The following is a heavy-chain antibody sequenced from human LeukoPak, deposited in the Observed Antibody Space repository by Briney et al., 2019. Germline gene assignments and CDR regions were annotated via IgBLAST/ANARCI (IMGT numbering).Heavy chain of an antibody. D-gene: IGHD6-13*01. CDR2: IRSDGSNK. CDR1: GFSFSSYG. V-gene: IGHV3-30*02. CDR3: ARGGPAAGRFDY. J-gene: IGHJ4*02. Sequence: GGSLRLSCAASGFSFSSYGMHWVRQAPGKGLEWVAFIRSDGSNKYHGDSVKGRFTISRDNSKNTLYVQMNSLRAEDTAVYYCARGGPAAGRFDYWGQGTLVTVSS.